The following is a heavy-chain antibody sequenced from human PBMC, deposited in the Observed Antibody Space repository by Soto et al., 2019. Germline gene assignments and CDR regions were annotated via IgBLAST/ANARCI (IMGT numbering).Heavy chain of an antibody. V-gene: IGHV3-33*01. CDR1: GFTFSSYG. J-gene: IGHJ6*02. CDR2: IWYDGSNK. Sequence: QVQLVESVGGVVQPGRSLRLSCAASGFTFSSYGMHWVRQAPGKGLEWVAVIWYDGSNKYYADSVKGRFTISRDNSKNTLYLQMNSLRAEDTAVYYCARDGVGVVPAAIGPYYGMDVWGQGTTVTVSS. D-gene: IGHD2-2*01. CDR3: ARDGVGVVPAAIGPYYGMDV.